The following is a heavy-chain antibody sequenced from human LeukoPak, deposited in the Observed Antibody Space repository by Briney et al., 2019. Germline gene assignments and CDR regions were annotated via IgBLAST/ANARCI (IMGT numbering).Heavy chain of an antibody. V-gene: IGHV1-18*01. Sequence: EASVKVSCKASGYTFTSYGISWVRQAPGQGLEWMGWISAYNGNTNYAQKLQGRVTMTTDTSTSTAYMELRSLRSDDTAVYYCARDRGAYYYDSSEFDYWGQGTLVTVSS. CDR1: GYTFTSYG. CDR2: ISAYNGNT. CDR3: ARDRGAYYYDSSEFDY. J-gene: IGHJ4*02. D-gene: IGHD3-22*01.